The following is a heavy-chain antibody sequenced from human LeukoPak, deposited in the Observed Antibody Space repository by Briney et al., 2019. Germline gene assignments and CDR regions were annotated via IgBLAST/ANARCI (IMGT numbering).Heavy chain of an antibody. CDR2: ISSSSSYI. CDR1: GFTFSSYS. V-gene: IGHV3-21*01. Sequence: GGSLRLSCAASGFTFSSYSMNWVRQAPGKGLEWVSSISSSSSYIHSADSVRGRFTISRDNAKNSLILQMHSLRAEDMAVYYCARDEWGDAFDIWGQGTMVTVFS. J-gene: IGHJ3*02. CDR3: ARDEWGDAFDI. D-gene: IGHD1-26*01.